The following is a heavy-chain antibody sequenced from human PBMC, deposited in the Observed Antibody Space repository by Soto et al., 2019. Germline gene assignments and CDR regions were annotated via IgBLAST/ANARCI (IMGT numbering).Heavy chain of an antibody. D-gene: IGHD6-6*01. CDR2: ISSSSSYI. CDR1: GFTFSSYS. J-gene: IGHJ3*02. CDR3: AGIQLGYDAFDI. V-gene: IGHV3-21*01. Sequence: EVQLVESGGGLVKPGGSLRLSCAASGFTFSSYSMNWVRQAPGKGLEWVSSISSSSSYIYYADSVKGRFTISRDNAKNSLYLQMNSLRAEGTAVYYCAGIQLGYDAFDIWGQGTMVTVSS.